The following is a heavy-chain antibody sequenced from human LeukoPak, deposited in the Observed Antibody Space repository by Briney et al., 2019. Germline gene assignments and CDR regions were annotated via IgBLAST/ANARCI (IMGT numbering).Heavy chain of an antibody. J-gene: IGHJ4*02. Sequence: SVTVSCKPSGGTLKSYAISWVRQAPGQGVEWMGRIIPILGMTNYAQTLQGRLTITAEKATSTVYMDLSSLRSEDTAVYYCATRMTTVTTTGWDWGQGTPVTVSS. CDR3: ATRMTTVTTTGWD. CDR2: IIPILGMT. V-gene: IGHV1-69*04. CDR1: GGTLKSYA. D-gene: IGHD4-17*01.